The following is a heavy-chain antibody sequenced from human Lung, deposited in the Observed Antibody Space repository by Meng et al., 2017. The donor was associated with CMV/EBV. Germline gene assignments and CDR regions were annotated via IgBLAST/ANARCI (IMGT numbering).Heavy chain of an antibody. V-gene: IGHV3-23*03. CDR2: IYSGDDST. J-gene: IGHJ6*02. CDR3: AKGKWGGYYYYYGMDV. Sequence: GESLKISCAASGFTFSTFSMSWVRQAPGKGLQWVAVIYSGDDSTYYADSVKGRFTISRDNSKNMLYLQMNSLRAEDSAVYFFAKGKWGGYYYYYGMDVWGRGXTVTVSS. CDR1: GFTFSTFS. D-gene: IGHD1-26*01.